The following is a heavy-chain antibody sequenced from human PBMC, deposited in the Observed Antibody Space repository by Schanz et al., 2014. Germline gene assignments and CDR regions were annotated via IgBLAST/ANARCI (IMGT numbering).Heavy chain of an antibody. V-gene: IGHV3-66*01. CDR1: GFTVSNNL. Sequence: VQLVESGGTLVQPGGSLRLSCAASGFTVSNNLMRWVRQAPGKGLEWVSIIYSGGSTFYADSVKGRFTISRDNSKNTLYLQMNSLRAEDTAVYYCARGGGAAASTWGQGTLVTVSS. CDR2: IYSGGST. D-gene: IGHD6-13*01. J-gene: IGHJ5*02. CDR3: ARGGGAAAST.